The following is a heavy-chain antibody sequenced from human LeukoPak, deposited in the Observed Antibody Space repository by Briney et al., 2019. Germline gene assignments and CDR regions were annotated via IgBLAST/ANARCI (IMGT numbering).Heavy chain of an antibody. D-gene: IGHD6-13*01. V-gene: IGHV1-2*02. CDR2: INPNSGGT. Sequence: APVKVSCKASGYTFTGYYMHWVRQAPGQGLEWMGWINPNSGGTNYAQKFQGRVTMTRDTSISTAYMELSRLRSDDTAVYYCALIPGIAAAGRPKVKYYFDYWGQGTLVTVSS. J-gene: IGHJ4*02. CDR1: GYTFTGYY. CDR3: ALIPGIAAAGRPKVKYYFDY.